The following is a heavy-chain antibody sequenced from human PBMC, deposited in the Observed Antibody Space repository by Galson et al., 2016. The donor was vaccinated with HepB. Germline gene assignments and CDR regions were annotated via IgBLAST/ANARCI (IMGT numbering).Heavy chain of an antibody. CDR1: GYTFTSYY. CDR2: INPSGGST. CDR3: ARGHRYSYVES. Sequence: SVKVSCKASGYTFTSYYMHWVRQAPGQGLEWMGIINPSGGSTSYAQKFQGRVTMTTDTSNSTAYMEVRRLRSDDTVVYYCARGHRYSYVESWGQGTLVTVSS. V-gene: IGHV1-46*01. J-gene: IGHJ4*02. D-gene: IGHD5-18*01.